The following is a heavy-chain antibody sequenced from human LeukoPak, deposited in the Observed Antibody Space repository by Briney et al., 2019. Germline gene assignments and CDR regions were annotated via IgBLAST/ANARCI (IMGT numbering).Heavy chain of an antibody. D-gene: IGHD6-13*01. CDR3: ARGSGIAKD. CDR1: GGSISGSSYY. V-gene: IGHV4-39*07. J-gene: IGHJ4*02. Sequence: SETLSLTCSVSGGSISGSSYYWGWIRQPPGKGLEWIGEINHSGSTNYNPSLKSRVTISVDTSKNQFSLKLSSVTAADTAVYYCARGSGIAKDWGQGTLVTVSS. CDR2: INHSGST.